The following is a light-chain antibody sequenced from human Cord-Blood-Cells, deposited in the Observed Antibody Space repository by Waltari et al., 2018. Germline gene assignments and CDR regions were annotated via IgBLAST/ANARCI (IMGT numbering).Light chain of an antibody. CDR2: DGS. Sequence: QSALTQPPSVSGPPGQSLTISCTEPSCDAGGSNYVSCYQQSPGKAPKLMIYDGSNRPSGVSNRFAGAKSGNTASLTISGLQAEDEADYYCSSYTSSSTLVVFGGGTKLTVL. CDR1: SCDAGGSNY. J-gene: IGLJ2*01. V-gene: IGLV2-14*01. CDR3: SSYTSSSTLVV.